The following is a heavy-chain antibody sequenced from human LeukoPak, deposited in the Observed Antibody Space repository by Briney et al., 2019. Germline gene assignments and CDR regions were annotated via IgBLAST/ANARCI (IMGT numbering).Heavy chain of an antibody. CDR3: AKSYGFDFDWLSLDY. Sequence: KPGGSLRLSCAASGFTFSSYSMNWVRQAPGKGLEWVSSISSSSSYIYYADSVKGRFTISRDNSKNTLYLQMNSLRAEDTAVYYCAKSYGFDFDWLSLDYWGQGTLVTVSS. CDR1: GFTFSSYS. CDR2: ISSSSSYI. J-gene: IGHJ4*02. V-gene: IGHV3-21*01. D-gene: IGHD3-9*01.